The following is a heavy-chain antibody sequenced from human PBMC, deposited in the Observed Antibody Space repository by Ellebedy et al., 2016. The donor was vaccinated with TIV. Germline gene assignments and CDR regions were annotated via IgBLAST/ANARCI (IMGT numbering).Heavy chain of an antibody. CDR1: GGTFISYA. D-gene: IGHD1-26*01. V-gene: IGHV1-69*13. J-gene: IGHJ4*02. Sequence: ASVKVSXXASGGTFISYAISWVRQAPGQGLEWMGGIIPIFGSANYAQKFQGRVTITADESTSTAYMDLSSLRSEDTAVYYCAKVGATRVANFEHWGQGTLVTVSS. CDR3: AKVGATRVANFEH. CDR2: IIPIFGSA.